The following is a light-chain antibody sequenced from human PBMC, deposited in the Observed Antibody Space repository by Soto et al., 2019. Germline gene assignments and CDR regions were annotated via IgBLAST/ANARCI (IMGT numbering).Light chain of an antibody. V-gene: IGKV3-15*01. CDR2: GAS. CDR1: QSVSSN. Sequence: DIVMTQSPASLSVSPGERATLSCRASQSVSSNLAWYQQKTGQAPRLLIYGASTRATGIPARFSGRGSGTEFTPTISSLQSEDFAVYYFQQYNNLPRPFGQGTQVEIK. J-gene: IGKJ1*01. CDR3: QQYNNLPRP.